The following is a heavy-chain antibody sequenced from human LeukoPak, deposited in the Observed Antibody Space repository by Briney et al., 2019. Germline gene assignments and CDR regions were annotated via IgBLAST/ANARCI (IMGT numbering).Heavy chain of an antibody. CDR2: ISSNGGST. CDR3: ARGRYYDFWSGYYAFDY. CDR1: GFTFSSYA. D-gene: IGHD3-3*01. J-gene: IGHJ4*02. V-gene: IGHV3-64*01. Sequence: GGSLRLSCAASGFTFSSYAMHWVRQAPGKGLEYVSAISSNGGSTYYANSVKGRFTISRDNSKNTLYLQMGSLRAEDMAVYYCARGRYYDFWSGYYAFDYWGQGTLVTVSS.